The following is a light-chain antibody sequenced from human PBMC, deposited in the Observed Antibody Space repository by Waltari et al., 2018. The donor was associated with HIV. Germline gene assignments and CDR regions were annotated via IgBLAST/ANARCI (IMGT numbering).Light chain of an antibody. CDR3: YSTDSSGNYRM. CDR1: ALPTKY. Sequence: SYELTQPPSVSVSPGQTARITCSGDALPTKYAYWYQQKSGQAPVLVFDEDSKRPSGIPERFSGSTSGTMATLIISGAQVEDEADYYCYSTDSSGNYRMFGGGTKLTVL. CDR2: EDS. J-gene: IGLJ3*02. V-gene: IGLV3-10*01.